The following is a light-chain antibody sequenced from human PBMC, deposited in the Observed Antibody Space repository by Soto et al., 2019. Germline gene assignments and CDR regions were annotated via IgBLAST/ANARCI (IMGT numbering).Light chain of an antibody. CDR2: EVY. J-gene: IGLJ1*01. Sequence: QSALTQPPSASGSPGQSVTISCTGTSSDVGGYNYVSWYQHHPGKSPKLIIYEVYKRPSGVPDSFSGSKSGNTADLTVSGLQAEDEAYYYCSSYVGTNSYVFGTGTKVTVL. CDR1: SSDVGGYNY. CDR3: SSYVGTNSYV. V-gene: IGLV2-8*01.